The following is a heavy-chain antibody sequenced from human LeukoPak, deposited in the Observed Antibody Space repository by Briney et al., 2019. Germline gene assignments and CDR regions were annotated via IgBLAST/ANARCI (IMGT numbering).Heavy chain of an antibody. CDR3: AREEEASYYDSSDYYYDY. J-gene: IGHJ4*02. V-gene: IGHV1-2*06. Sequence: GASVKLSCKASGYTFTGYSMHWVRQAPGQGLEWMGRINPNSGGTNYAQKFQGRVTMTRDTSISTAYMELSRLRSDGTAVYYCAREEEASYYDSSDYYYDYWGQGTLVTVSS. D-gene: IGHD3-22*01. CDR2: INPNSGGT. CDR1: GYTFTGYS.